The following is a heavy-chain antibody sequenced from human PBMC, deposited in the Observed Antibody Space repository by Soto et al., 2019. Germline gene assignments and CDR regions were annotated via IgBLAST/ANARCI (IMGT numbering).Heavy chain of an antibody. CDR1: GDSVSSNTAS. D-gene: IGHD5-12*01. CDR2: TYFRSKWYN. V-gene: IGHV6-1*01. Sequence: SQTLSLTCAISGDSVSSNTASWNWIRQSPSRGLEWLGRTYFRSKWYNVYAVSVKSRIIINPDTSNNQFSLQLNSVTPEDTAVYFCAKGDNLGPKTGYAFDPWGQGIMVTV. J-gene: IGHJ5*02. CDR3: AKGDNLGPKTGYAFDP.